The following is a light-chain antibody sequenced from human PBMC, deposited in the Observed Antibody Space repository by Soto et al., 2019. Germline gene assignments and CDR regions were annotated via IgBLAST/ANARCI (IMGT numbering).Light chain of an antibody. CDR1: SPNVGSNT. V-gene: IGLV1-44*01. J-gene: IGLJ1*01. CDR3: AAWDDSLNASV. Sequence: QSALTQPPSASGAPGQRVTISCSGSSPNVGSNTVSWYQQFPGTAPKLLIHSNNKRPSGVPDRFSGSKSGTSASLAISGLQSEDEADYYCAAWDDSLNASVFGGGTKVTVL. CDR2: SNN.